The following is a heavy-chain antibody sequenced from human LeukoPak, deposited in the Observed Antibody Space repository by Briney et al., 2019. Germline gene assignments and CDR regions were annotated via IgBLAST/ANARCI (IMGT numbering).Heavy chain of an antibody. CDR3: ARGDGYQVDY. Sequence: PSETLSLTCTVSGGSISSYYWSWIRQPPGKGLEWIGYIYHSGSTNYNPSLKSRVTISVDTSKNQFSLKLSSVTAADTAVYYCARGDGYQVDYWGQGTLVTVSS. CDR1: GGSISSYY. D-gene: IGHD5-24*01. V-gene: IGHV4-59*01. J-gene: IGHJ4*02. CDR2: IYHSGST.